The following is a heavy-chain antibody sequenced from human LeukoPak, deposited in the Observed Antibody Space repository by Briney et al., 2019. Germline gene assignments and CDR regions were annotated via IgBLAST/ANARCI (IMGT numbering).Heavy chain of an antibody. CDR1: GFIFDDYA. V-gene: IGHV3-9*01. CDR2: ISWNSGST. D-gene: IGHD3-3*01. J-gene: IGHJ4*02. CDR3: ARDERLLSFLK. Sequence: GGSLRLSCAASGFIFDDYAMHWVRQAPGKGLEWVSGISWNSGSTYYADSVKGRFTISRDNSKNTLYLQMNSLRAEDTAIYYCARDERLLSFLKWGQGTLVTVSS.